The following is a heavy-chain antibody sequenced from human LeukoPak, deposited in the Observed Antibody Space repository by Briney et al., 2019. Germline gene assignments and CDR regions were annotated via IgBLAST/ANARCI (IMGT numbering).Heavy chain of an antibody. CDR1: GGSFSGYY. CDR3: ARDRISWFDL. CDR2: IYYSGSS. Sequence: SETLSLTCAVYGGSFSGYYWSWIRQPPGKGLEWIGYIYYSGSSYYNPSLKSRVTMSVDTSMNQFSLKLSSVTAADTAVYYCARDRISWFDLWGQGTLVTVSS. D-gene: IGHD2-15*01. J-gene: IGHJ5*02. V-gene: IGHV4-30-4*08.